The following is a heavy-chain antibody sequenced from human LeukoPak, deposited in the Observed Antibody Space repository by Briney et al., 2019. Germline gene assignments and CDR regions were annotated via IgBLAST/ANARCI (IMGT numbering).Heavy chain of an antibody. D-gene: IGHD6-6*01. V-gene: IGHV4-4*02. CDR3: AREGASSSSPIDY. CDR1: GGSISSSNW. Sequence: PSGTQSLTCAVSGGSISSSNWWSWVRPPPGKGLEWIGEIYHSGSTNYNPSLKSRVTISVDTSKNQFSLKLSSVTAADTAVYYCAREGASSSSPIDYWGQGTLVTVSS. J-gene: IGHJ4*01. CDR2: IYHSGST.